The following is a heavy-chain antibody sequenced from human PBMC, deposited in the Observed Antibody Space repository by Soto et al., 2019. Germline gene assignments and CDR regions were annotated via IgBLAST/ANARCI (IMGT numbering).Heavy chain of an antibody. CDR1: GGSISSGGYY. J-gene: IGHJ5*02. D-gene: IGHD2-15*01. V-gene: IGHV4-31*03. CDR3: ARGNYCSGGSCSVANNWFDP. CDR2: IYYSGST. Sequence: SETLSLTCTVSGGSISSGGYYWSWVRQHPGKGLEWIGYIYYSGSTYYNPSLKSRVTISVDTSKNQFSLKLSSVTAADTAVYYCARGNYCSGGSCSVANNWFDPWGQGTLVTVSS.